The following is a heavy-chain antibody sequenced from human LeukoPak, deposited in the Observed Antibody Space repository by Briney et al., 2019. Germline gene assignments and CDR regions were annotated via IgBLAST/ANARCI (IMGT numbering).Heavy chain of an antibody. CDR2: ISRSGSYI. CDR1: GFIFETYN. CDR3: ARDGAAVATDFDY. V-gene: IGHV3-21*01. Sequence: GGSLRLSCAASGFIFETYNMHWVRQAPGKGLEWVSSISRSGSYIYYADSLKGRFTISRDNAKNSLYLQMNSLRAEDTAVYYCARDGAAVATDFDYWGQGTLVTVSS. D-gene: IGHD6-13*01. J-gene: IGHJ4*02.